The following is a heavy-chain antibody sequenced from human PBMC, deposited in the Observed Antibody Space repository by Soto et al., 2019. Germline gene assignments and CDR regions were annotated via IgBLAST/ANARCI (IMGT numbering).Heavy chain of an antibody. CDR2: IWYDGSNK. CDR3: ARDGTGNIARGVAYYYYMDV. CDR1: GFTFSSYG. J-gene: IGHJ6*03. V-gene: IGHV3-33*01. D-gene: IGHD3-10*01. Sequence: PGGSLRLSCAASGFTFSSYGMHWVRQAPGKGLEWVAVIWYDGSNKYYADSVKGRFTISRDNSKNTLYLQMNSLRAEDTAVYYCARDGTGNIARGVAYYYYMDVWRKGITVTVS.